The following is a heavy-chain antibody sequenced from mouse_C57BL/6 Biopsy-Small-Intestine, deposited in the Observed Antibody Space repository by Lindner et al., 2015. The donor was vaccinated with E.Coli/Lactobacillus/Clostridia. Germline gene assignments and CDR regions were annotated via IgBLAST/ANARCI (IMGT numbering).Heavy chain of an antibody. CDR3: ATGPLYALDY. CDR2: INPNNGGT. V-gene: IGHV1-22*01. Sequence: VQLQESGPELVKPGASVKMSCKASRYSITDYNIHWVKQSHGESLEWIAYINPNNGGTNYNQNFKGKATLTVDKSSNTAYMELRSLTSADSAVYYCATGPLYALDYWGQGTSVTVTS. CDR1: RYSITDYN. J-gene: IGHJ4*01. D-gene: IGHD6-1*01.